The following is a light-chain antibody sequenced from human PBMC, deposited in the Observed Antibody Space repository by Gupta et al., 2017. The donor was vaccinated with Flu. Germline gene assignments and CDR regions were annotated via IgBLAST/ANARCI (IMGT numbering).Light chain of an antibody. CDR3: KQYSSYWGST. J-gene: IGKJ3*01. Sequence: DMRVPSRFSGRGSGTEFTLTISSMQDEDFGTYYCKQYSSYWGSTFGPGTKVDIK. V-gene: IGKV1-5*01.